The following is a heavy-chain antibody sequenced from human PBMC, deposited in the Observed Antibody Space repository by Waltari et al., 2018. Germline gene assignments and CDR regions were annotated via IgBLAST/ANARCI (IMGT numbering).Heavy chain of an antibody. CDR3: ARHQVGGRDFEY. CDR1: GYSISSRYY. D-gene: IGHD1-26*01. V-gene: IGHV4-38-2*01. Sequence: QVQLHESGPGLVKSSATLSLTCALSGYSISSRYYWGWIRQPPGKGLEWIGTIYQSGSTYYNPSLKSRITISLDTSKNQFSLKLNSVTAADTAVYYCARHQVGGRDFEYWGQGTLVTVSS. J-gene: IGHJ4*02. CDR2: IYQSGST.